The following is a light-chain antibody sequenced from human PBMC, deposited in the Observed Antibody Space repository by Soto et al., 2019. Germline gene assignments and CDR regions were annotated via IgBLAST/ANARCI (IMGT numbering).Light chain of an antibody. J-gene: IGKJ1*01. Sequence: DIQMTQSPSTLSASVGDRVTITCRASQSISSWLAWYQQKPGKAPKLLIYDASSLESGFPSRFSGSGSGTEFTLTISSLQPDDFATYYCQQYNSYPWTVGQGTKVDIK. CDR1: QSISSW. V-gene: IGKV1-5*01. CDR3: QQYNSYPWT. CDR2: DAS.